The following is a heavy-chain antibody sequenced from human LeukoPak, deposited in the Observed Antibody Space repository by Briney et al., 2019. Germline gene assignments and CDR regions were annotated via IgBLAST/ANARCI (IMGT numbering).Heavy chain of an antibody. CDR1: GGTFSSYA. CDR2: IIPIFGTA. V-gene: IGHV1-69*01. CDR3: ARETGYCGSTSCPLKY. Sequence: SVKVSCKASGGTFSSYAISWVRQAPGQGLEWMGGIIPIFGTANYAQKFQGRVTITADESTSTAYMELSSLRSEDTAVYYCARETGYCGSTSCPLKYWGQGTLVTVSP. J-gene: IGHJ4*02. D-gene: IGHD2-2*01.